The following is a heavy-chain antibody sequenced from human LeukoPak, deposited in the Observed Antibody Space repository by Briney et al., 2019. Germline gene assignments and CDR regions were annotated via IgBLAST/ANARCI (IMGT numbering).Heavy chain of an antibody. Sequence: GASVKVSCKAFGYTFTSYDINWVRQATGQGLEWMGWMNPNSGNTGYAQKFQGRVTITRNTSISTAYMELSSLRSEDTAVYYCAREYYYDSSGYQYPQFDYWGQGTLVTVSS. CDR2: MNPNSGNT. J-gene: IGHJ4*02. CDR1: GYTFTSYD. D-gene: IGHD3-22*01. V-gene: IGHV1-8*03. CDR3: AREYYYDSSGYQYPQFDY.